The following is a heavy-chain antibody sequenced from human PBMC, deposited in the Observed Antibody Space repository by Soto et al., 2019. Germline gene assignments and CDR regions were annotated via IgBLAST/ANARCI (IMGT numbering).Heavy chain of an antibody. J-gene: IGHJ3*02. Sequence: SFNKQPPGKGLEWIGYIYYSGSTNYNPSLKSRVTISVDTSKNQFSLKLSSVTAADTAVYYCARSITIFGVVIDAFDIWGQGTMVTVSS. CDR2: IYYSGST. CDR3: ARSITIFGVVIDAFDI. D-gene: IGHD3-3*01. V-gene: IGHV4-59*01.